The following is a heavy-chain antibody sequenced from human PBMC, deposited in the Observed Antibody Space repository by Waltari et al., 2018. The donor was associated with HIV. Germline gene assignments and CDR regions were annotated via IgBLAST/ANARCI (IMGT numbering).Heavy chain of an antibody. V-gene: IGHV2-5*01. CDR1: GFSLSTSGVG. CDR2: IYWNDDN. CDR3: AHRREPSYYYNSNDHSDIFDI. J-gene: IGHJ3*02. Sequence: QITLKESGPTLVKPTQTLTLTCTFSGFSLSTSGVGVGWIRQPPGKALEWLALIYWNDDNRYSPFLKSRLTITKDTSKNQVVLTMTNVDPVDTATYYCAHRREPSYYYNSNDHSDIFDIWGPGTMVTVSS. D-gene: IGHD3-22*01.